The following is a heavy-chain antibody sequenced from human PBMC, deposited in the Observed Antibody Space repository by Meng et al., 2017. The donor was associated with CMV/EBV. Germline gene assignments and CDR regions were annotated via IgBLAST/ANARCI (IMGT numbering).Heavy chain of an antibody. V-gene: IGHV3-21*01. J-gene: IGHJ6*02. Sequence: ETLSLTCAASGFTFSSYSMNWVRQAPGKGLEWVSSISSSSSYIYYADSVKGRFTTSRDNAKNSLYLQMNSLRAEDTAVYYCVGGIVVVPAAIHYHYYGMDVWGQGTTVTVSS. CDR1: GFTFSSYS. D-gene: IGHD2-2*01. CDR2: ISSSSSYI. CDR3: VGGIVVVPAAIHYHYYGMDV.